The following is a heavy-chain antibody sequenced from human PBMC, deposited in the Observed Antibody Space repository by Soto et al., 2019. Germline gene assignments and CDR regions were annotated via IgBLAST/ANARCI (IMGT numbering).Heavy chain of an antibody. J-gene: IGHJ6*02. D-gene: IGHD3-9*01. CDR3: ARDGPPPTGHSYYYYYGMDV. CDR2: INAGNGNT. CDR1: GYTFTSYA. V-gene: IGHV1-3*01. Sequence: QVQLVQSGAEVKKPGASVKVSCKASGYTFTSYAMHWVRQAPGQRLEWMGWINAGNGNTKYSQKFQGRVTITRDTSASTAYMELSSLRSEDTAVYYCARDGPPPTGHSYYYYYGMDVWGQGTTVTVSS.